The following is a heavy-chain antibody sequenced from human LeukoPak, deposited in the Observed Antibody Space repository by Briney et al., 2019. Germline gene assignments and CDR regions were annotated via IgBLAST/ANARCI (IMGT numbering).Heavy chain of an antibody. CDR1: GYTFTSYY. D-gene: IGHD3-22*01. CDR2: INPSGGST. J-gene: IGHJ4*02. V-gene: IGHV1-46*01. Sequence: ASVKVSCKASGYTFTSYYMHWARQAPGQGLEWMGIINPSGGSTSYAQKFQGRVTMTRDTSTSTVYMELSSLRSEDTAVYYCARDCSGRDSSGYQDGFDYWGQGTLVTVSS. CDR3: ARDCSGRDSSGYQDGFDY.